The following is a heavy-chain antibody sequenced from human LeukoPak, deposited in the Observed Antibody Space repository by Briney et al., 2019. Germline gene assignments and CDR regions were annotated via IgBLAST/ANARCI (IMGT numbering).Heavy chain of an antibody. V-gene: IGHV3-21*01. J-gene: IGHJ5*02. CDR2: ISSSSSCT. CDR3: ARGESGSSSWYERFDP. Sequence: PGGSLRLSCAASGFTFSSYSMNWVRQAPGKGLEWVSSISSSSSCTYYADSVKGRFTISRDNAKNSLYLQMNSLRAEDTAVYYCARGESGSSSWYERFDPWGQGTLVTVSS. CDR1: GFTFSSYS. D-gene: IGHD6-13*01.